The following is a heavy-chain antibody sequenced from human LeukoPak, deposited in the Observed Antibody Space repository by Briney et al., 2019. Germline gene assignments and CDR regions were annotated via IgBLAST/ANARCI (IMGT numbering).Heavy chain of an antibody. V-gene: IGHV4-38-2*02. J-gene: IGHJ3*01. D-gene: IGHD3-10*01. Sequence: SETLSLTCTVSGGSISSYYWGWIRQPPGKGLEWIGSIYHSGSTYYNPSLKSRVTISVDTSKNQFPLKLSSVTAADTAVYYCARRRGDYGSGELDVWGQGTVVTVSS. CDR3: ARRRGDYGSGELDV. CDR1: GGSISSYY. CDR2: IYHSGST.